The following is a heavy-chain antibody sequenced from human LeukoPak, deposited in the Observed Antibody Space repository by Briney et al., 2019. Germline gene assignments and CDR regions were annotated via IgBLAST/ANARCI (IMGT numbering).Heavy chain of an antibody. CDR2: FFYNANT. V-gene: IGHV4-59*08. Sequence: PSETLSLTCSVSGDSLNKYYWSWVRQPPGKELEGVGHFFYNANTKYAPSLQSRVTLSLDRSKGQISLKLTSVTAADTAVYFCARQPSGFSENSGYYPYFFDYWGQGILVTVSS. D-gene: IGHD3-22*01. CDR1: GDSLNKYY. J-gene: IGHJ4*02. CDR3: ARQPSGFSENSGYYPYFFDY.